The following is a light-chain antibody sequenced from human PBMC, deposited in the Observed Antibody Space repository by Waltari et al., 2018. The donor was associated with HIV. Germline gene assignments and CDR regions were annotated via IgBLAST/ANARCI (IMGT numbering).Light chain of an antibody. CDR1: SSDVGGYNY. CDR3: CSYAGSYTYVV. Sequence: QSALTQPRSVSGSPGQSVTISCTGTSSDVGGYNYVSWYQQHPGKAPKLMLYECINRPSGVPDRFSGSKSGNTASLTISGLQAEDESDYYCCSYAGSYTYVVFGGGTKLTVL. J-gene: IGLJ2*01. CDR2: ECI. V-gene: IGLV2-11*01.